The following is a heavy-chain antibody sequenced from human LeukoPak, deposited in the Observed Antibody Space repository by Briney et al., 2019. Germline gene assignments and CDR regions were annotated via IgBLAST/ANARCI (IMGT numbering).Heavy chain of an antibody. CDR3: AANKYYYDSSGYSFDY. J-gene: IGHJ4*02. CDR2: IYYSGST. D-gene: IGHD3-22*01. Sequence: ASETLSLTCTVSGGSISSYYWSWIRQPPGKGLEWIGYIYYSGSTNYNPSLKSRVTISVDTSKNQFSLKLSSVTAADTAVYYCAANKYYYDSSGYSFDYWGQGTLVTVSS. CDR1: GGSISSYY. V-gene: IGHV4-59*01.